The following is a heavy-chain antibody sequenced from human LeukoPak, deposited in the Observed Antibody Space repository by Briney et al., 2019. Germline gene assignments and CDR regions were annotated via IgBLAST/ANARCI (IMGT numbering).Heavy chain of an antibody. CDR1: GFTFSSYG. V-gene: IGHV3-23*01. D-gene: IGHD2-15*01. CDR2: ISASGGTT. Sequence: GGSLRLSCAASGFTFSSYGMSWVRQAPGKGLEWVSGISASGGTTYYADSVKGRFTISRDKSKNTLYLQMNSLRGDDTAVYYCAGGCSGGGCYSSYFDYWGRGTLVTVSS. J-gene: IGHJ4*02. CDR3: AGGCSGGGCYSSYFDY.